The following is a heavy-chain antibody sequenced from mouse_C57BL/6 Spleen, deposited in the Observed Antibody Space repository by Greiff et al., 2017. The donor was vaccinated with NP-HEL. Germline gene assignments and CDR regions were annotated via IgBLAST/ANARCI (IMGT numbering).Heavy chain of an antibody. CDR1: GFTFNTYA. D-gene: IGHD1-1*01. V-gene: IGHV10-3*01. J-gene: IGHJ2*01. CDR3: VRDANYYGSSYFDY. CDR2: IRSKSSNYAT. Sequence: EVQLVESGGGLVQPKGSLKLSCAASGFTFNTYAMHWVRQAPGKGLEWVARIRSKSSNYATYYADSVKDRFTISRDDSQSMLYQQMNNLKTEDTAMYYCVRDANYYGSSYFDYWGQGTTLTVSS.